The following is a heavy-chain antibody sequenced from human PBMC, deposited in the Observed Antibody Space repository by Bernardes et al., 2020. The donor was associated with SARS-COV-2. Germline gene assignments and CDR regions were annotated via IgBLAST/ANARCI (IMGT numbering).Heavy chain of an antibody. J-gene: IGHJ4*02. CDR2: IWNDGNKR. CDR3: ARDLLPYADYPSGTDS. Sequence: GGSLRLSCAASGFTLSSYAMHWVRQAPGKGLEWVAVIWNDGNKRYYADSVKGRFIISRDNSKNTVYLQMKSLRAGDTAVYYCARDLLPYADYPSGTDSWGQGTLVTVSS. V-gene: IGHV3-33*01. CDR1: GFTLSSYA. D-gene: IGHD4-17*01.